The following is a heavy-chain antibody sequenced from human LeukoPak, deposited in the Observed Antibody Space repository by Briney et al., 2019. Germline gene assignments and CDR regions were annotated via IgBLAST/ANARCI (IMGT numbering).Heavy chain of an antibody. CDR3: AIHSSGWGRVY. CDR2: IIPIFGTA. Sequence: ASVKVSCKASGGTFSSYAISWVRQAPGQGLEWMGGIIPIFGTANYAQKFQGSVTITTDESTSTAYMELSSLRSEDTAVYYCAIHSSGWGRVYWGQGTLVTVSS. V-gene: IGHV1-69*05. J-gene: IGHJ4*02. CDR1: GGTFSSYA. D-gene: IGHD6-19*01.